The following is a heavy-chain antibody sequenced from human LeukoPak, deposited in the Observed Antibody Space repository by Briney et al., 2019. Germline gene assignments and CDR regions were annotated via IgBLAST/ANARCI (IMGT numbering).Heavy chain of an antibody. D-gene: IGHD3-22*01. J-gene: IGHJ4*02. V-gene: IGHV4-59*05. Sequence: SETLSLTCTVSGGSISRDYWSWIRQPLGKGLEWIGSIYYSGSTYYNPSLKSRVTISVDTSKNQFSLKLSSVTAADTAVYYCARHPHYYDSSAVGDYWGQGTLVTVSS. CDR1: GGSISRDY. CDR2: IYYSGST. CDR3: ARHPHYYDSSAVGDY.